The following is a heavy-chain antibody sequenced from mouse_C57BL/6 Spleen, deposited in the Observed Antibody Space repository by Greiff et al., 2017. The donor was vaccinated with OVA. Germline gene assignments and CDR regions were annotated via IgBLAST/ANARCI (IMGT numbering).Heavy chain of an antibody. D-gene: IGHD2-3*01. CDR1: GFTFSDYY. CDR3: ARVIYDGRFDY. Sequence: EVKLVESEGGLVQPGSSMKLSCTASGFTFSDYYMAWVRQVPEKGLEWVANINYDGSSTYYLDSLKSRFIISRDNAKNILYLQMSSLKSEDTATYYCARVIYDGRFDYWGQGTTLTVSS. V-gene: IGHV5-16*01. J-gene: IGHJ2*01. CDR2: INYDGSST.